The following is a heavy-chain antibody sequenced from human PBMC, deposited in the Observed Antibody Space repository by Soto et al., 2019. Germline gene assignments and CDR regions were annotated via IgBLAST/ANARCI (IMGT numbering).Heavy chain of an antibody. CDR1: GGSISSSNW. D-gene: IGHD4-17*01. J-gene: IGHJ6*02. CDR3: ARARRLTTRGYYYFAMDV. V-gene: IGHV4-4*02. Sequence: QVQLLESGPGLVKPSGTLSLTCGVSGGSISSSNWWSWVRQPPGQGLEWIGEINHSGSTNCNPSLKSRVTISVDKSKNEFSQNLSQVSAADTAVYYCARARRLTTRGYYYFAMDVWGQGTTVTVSS. CDR2: INHSGST.